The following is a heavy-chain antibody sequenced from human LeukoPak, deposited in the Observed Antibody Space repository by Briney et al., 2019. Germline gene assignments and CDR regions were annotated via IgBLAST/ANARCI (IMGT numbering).Heavy chain of an antibody. CDR2: IRSDGSNK. J-gene: IGHJ4*02. CDR1: GFTFSGYG. Sequence: PGGSLKLSCAASGFTFSGYGIHWVRQAPGKGLEWVAFIRSDGSNKYYADSVKGRFTISRDKSKNTLYLQMNSLRAEDTAVYYCAKDDYDILTGYYIGDYWGQGTLVTVSS. V-gene: IGHV3-30*02. CDR3: AKDDYDILTGYYIGDY. D-gene: IGHD3-9*01.